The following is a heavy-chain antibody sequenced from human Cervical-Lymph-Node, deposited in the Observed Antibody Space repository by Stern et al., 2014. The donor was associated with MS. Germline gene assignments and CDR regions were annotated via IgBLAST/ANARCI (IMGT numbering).Heavy chain of an antibody. J-gene: IGHJ4*02. Sequence: MQLVQSGAEVRKPGESLKISCKGSGYSFHSYWIGWVRQMPGKGLEWMEIIYPADSNTRYSPSFQGQVPISADESTSPAYLQWRSLKASDTAIYYCARRAYRGYDAFDLDYWGQGTLVSVSS. CDR2: IYPADSNT. D-gene: IGHD5-12*01. CDR1: GYSFHSYW. V-gene: IGHV5-51*01. CDR3: ARRAYRGYDAFDLDY.